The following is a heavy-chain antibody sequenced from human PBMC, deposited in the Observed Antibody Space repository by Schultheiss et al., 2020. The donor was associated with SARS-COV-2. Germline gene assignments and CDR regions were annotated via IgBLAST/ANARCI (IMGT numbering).Heavy chain of an antibody. D-gene: IGHD3-22*01. CDR1: GYTFTSYD. J-gene: IGHJ6*02. CDR3: ARDGAGYHYDRSGYYFNYGMDV. Sequence: ASVKVSCKASGYTFTSYDINWVRQATGQGLEWMGWMNPNSGNTGYAQKFQGRVTMTRNTSISTAYMELSSLRSEDTAVYYCARDGAGYHYDRSGYYFNYGMDVWGQGTTVTVSS. CDR2: MNPNSGNT. V-gene: IGHV1-8*01.